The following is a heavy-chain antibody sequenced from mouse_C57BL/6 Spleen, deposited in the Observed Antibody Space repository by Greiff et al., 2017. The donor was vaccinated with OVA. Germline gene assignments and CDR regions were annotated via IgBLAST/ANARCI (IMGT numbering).Heavy chain of an antibody. Sequence: VKLMESGAELVRPGTSVKVSCKASGYAFTNYLIEWVKQRPGQGLEWIGVINPGSGGTNYNEKFKGKATLTADKSSSTAYMQLSSLTSEDSAVYFCARDRDYAMDYWGQGTSVTVSS. CDR3: ARDRDYAMDY. CDR2: INPGSGGT. J-gene: IGHJ4*01. V-gene: IGHV1-54*01. CDR1: GYAFTNYL. D-gene: IGHD2-14*01.